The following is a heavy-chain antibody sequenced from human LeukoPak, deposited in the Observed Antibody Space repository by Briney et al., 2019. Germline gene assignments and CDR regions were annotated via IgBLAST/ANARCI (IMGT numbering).Heavy chain of an antibody. D-gene: IGHD6-13*01. CDR2: INHSGST. CDR3: ARTGAAAVQPNRDMDV. CDR1: GGSFSGYY. Sequence: SETLSLTCAVYGGSFSGYYWSWIRQPPGKGLEWIGEINHSGSTNYNPSLKSRVTISVDTSKNQFSLKLSSVTAADTAVYYCARTGAAAVQPNRDMDVWGKGTTVTVSS. V-gene: IGHV4-34*01. J-gene: IGHJ6*03.